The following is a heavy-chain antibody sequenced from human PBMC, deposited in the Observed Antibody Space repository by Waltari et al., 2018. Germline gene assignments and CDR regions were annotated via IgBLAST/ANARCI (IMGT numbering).Heavy chain of an antibody. V-gene: IGHV1-24*01. CDR2: CDPEDGET. CDR3: ATKSGYADWGSNWFDP. Sequence: QVQLVQSGAEVKKPGASVKVSCKVSGYTLTELSMHWVRQAPGKGLEWMGGCDPEDGETIYAQKFQGRVTMTEDTSTDTAYMELSSLRSEDTAVYYCATKSGYADWGSNWFDPWGQGTLVTVSS. D-gene: IGHD3-22*01. J-gene: IGHJ5*02. CDR1: GYTLTELS.